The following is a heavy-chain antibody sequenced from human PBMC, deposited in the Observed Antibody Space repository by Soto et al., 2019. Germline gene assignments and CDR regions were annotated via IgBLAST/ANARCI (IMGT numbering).Heavy chain of an antibody. CDR2: IIPILRTP. Sequence: QVQLVQSGPEVKKPGSSVKVSCKASGGNFHSYIINWVRQAPGQGLEWMGRIIPILRTPNYAQKFQDRVTITADKSTNTVYMELRSLRSEDTAVYYCAAPGGGRPPDASEVDVWGQGPRVIVSS. J-gene: IGHJ6*02. CDR1: GGNFHSYI. D-gene: IGHD2-15*01. V-gene: IGHV1-69*08. CDR3: AAPGGGRPPDASEVDV.